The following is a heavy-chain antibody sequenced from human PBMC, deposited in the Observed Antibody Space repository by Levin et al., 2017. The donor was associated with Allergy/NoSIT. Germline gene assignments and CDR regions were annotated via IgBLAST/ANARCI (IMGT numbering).Heavy chain of an antibody. Sequence: GGSLRLSCAASGFTFSSYAMHWVRQAPGKGLEWVAVISYDGSNKYYADSVKGRFTISRDNSKNTLYLQMNSLRAEDTAVYYCARIDYWGQGTLVTVSS. CDR1: GFTFSSYA. CDR2: ISYDGSNK. V-gene: IGHV3-30-3*01. J-gene: IGHJ4*02. CDR3: ARIDY.